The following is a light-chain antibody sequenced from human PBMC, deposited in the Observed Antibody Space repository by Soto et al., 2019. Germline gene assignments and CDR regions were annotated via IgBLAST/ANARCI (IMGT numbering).Light chain of an antibody. CDR1: PTVRRNF. CDR3: HHYGTSPWT. J-gene: IGKJ1*01. Sequence: EGVLTKSTAILFLSPGGRATLSSGSSPTVRRNFLAWYQKRPGLAPRLLIYDASSRATGIPDRFSGSGSGTEFTLTISRLEPEDFAVYYCHHYGTSPWTFGQGTKVDI. CDR2: DAS. V-gene: IGKV3D-20*01.